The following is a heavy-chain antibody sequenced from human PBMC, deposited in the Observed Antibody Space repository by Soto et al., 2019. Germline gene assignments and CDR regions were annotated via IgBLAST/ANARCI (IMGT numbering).Heavy chain of an antibody. V-gene: IGHV3-15*01. CDR3: TTVGKQYYDLLTGYYNPLYFDY. CDR1: GFTFSNAW. J-gene: IGHJ4*02. Sequence: GGSLRLSCAASGFTFSNAWMSWVRQAPGKGLEWVGRIKSKTDGGTTDYAAPVKGRFTISRDDSKNTLYLQMNSLKTEDTAVYYCTTVGKQYYDLLTGYYNPLYFDYWGQGTLVTVSS. CDR2: IKSKTDGGTT. D-gene: IGHD3-9*01.